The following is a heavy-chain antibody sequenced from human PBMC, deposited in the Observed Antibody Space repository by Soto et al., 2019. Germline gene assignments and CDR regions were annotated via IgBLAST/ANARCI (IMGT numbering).Heavy chain of an antibody. Sequence: QVQLQESGPGLVKPSQTLSLTCTVSGDSMGSGDYHWTWIRQPPGKSLEWIGYIYYIGTTFYNPSLESLVNISIDTSKNHFSLRLTSVTAADTAVYYCSRGSTYYGFLTWGQGTLVTVSS. CDR3: SRGSTYYGFLT. CDR2: IYYIGTT. D-gene: IGHD3-10*01. J-gene: IGHJ5*02. V-gene: IGHV4-30-4*01. CDR1: GDSMGSGDYH.